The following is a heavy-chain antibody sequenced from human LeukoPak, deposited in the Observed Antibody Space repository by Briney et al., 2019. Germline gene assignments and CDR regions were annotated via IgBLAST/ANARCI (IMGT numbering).Heavy chain of an antibody. CDR2: ISYDGSNK. D-gene: IGHD3-22*01. J-gene: IGHJ4*02. Sequence: GGSLRLSCAASGFTFSSYAMHWVRQAPGKGLEWVAVISYDGSNKYYADSVKGRFTISRDNSKNTLYLQMNSLRAEDTAVYYSARGQERGVVVITNFDYWGQGTLVTVSS. CDR3: ARGQERGVVVITNFDY. CDR1: GFTFSSYA. V-gene: IGHV3-30-3*01.